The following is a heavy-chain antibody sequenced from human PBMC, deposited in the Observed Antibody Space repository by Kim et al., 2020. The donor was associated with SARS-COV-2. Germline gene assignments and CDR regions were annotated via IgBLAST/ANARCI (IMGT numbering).Heavy chain of an antibody. V-gene: IGHV3-30*04. CDR2: ISYDGSNK. CDR3: ARDGSFGYSSSWYGATYYYGMDV. Sequence: GGSLRLSCAASGFTFSSYAMHWVRQAPGKGLEWVAVISYDGSNKYYADSVKGRFTISRDNSKNTLYLQMNSLRAEDTAVYYCARDGSFGYSSSWYGATYYYGMDVWGQGTTVTVSS. J-gene: IGHJ6*02. D-gene: IGHD6-13*01. CDR1: GFTFSSYA.